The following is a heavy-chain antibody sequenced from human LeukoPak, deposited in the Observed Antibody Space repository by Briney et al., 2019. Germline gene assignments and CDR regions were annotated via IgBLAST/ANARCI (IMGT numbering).Heavy chain of an antibody. V-gene: IGHV3-23*01. CDR1: GFTFRSYA. D-gene: IGHD3-10*01. Sequence: SGGSLRLSCAASGFTFRSYAMSWVRQAPGKGLEWVSAISDSGGSTYYADSVKGRFTISRDNSKNTLYLQMNSLRAEDTAVYYCATPGVLPWFGELLVPNYFDYWGQGTLVTVSS. CDR3: ATPGVLPWFGELLVPNYFDY. J-gene: IGHJ4*02. CDR2: ISDSGGST.